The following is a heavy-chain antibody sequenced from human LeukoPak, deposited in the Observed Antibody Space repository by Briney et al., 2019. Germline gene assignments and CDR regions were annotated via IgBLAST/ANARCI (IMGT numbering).Heavy chain of an antibody. V-gene: IGHV3-23*01. CDR2: ISGSGDNT. CDR1: RFSFSSYA. J-gene: IGHJ4*02. CDR3: AKDHWDY. Sequence: GGSLRLSCAASRFSFSSYAMSWVRQDPGKGLEWVSGISGSGDNTYYVDSVKGRFTISRDNSKNTLYLQMSSLRAEDTAVYYCAKDHWDYWGQGTLVTVSS. D-gene: IGHD1-1*01.